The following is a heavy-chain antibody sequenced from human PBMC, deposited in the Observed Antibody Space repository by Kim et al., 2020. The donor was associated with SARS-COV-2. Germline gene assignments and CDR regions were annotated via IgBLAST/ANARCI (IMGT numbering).Heavy chain of an antibody. CDR3: TRSAGPYDYYFDY. D-gene: IGHD3-16*01. Sequence: RYSPAFQGQVTISADKATTTAYLQWSSLKASDTAMYYCTRSAGPYDYYFDYWGQGTLVTVSS. V-gene: IGHV5-51*01. J-gene: IGHJ4*02.